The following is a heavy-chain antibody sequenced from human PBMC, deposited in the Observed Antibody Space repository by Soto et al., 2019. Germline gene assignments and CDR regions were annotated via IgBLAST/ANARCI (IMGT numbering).Heavy chain of an antibody. CDR1: GGSISSYY. CDR3: ARRYGRAFDY. V-gene: IGHV4-59*08. CDR2: IYYSGST. J-gene: IGHJ4*02. Sequence: QVQLQESGPGLVKPSETLSLTCTVSGGSISSYYWCWIRQPPGKGLEWIGYIYYSGSTNYNPSIKRRVTIPVDPSKTQSPLMLSSVPAADPAVYYCARRYGRAFDYWGQGTLVTVSS. D-gene: IGHD1-1*01.